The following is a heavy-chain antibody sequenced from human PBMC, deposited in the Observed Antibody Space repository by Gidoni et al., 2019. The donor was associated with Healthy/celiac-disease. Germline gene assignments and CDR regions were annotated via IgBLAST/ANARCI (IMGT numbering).Heavy chain of an antibody. CDR2: IYYRGST. CDR3: ARQGPTIVLMVLLDVGWFDP. D-gene: IGHD2-8*01. Sequence: QLQLQESGPGLVKPSETLSLTCTVSGGPITSSSYVWGWIRQPPGKGLGWIGSIYYRGSTYYNPSLKSRVTISVETSKNQFSLKLSSVTAADTAVYYCARQGPTIVLMVLLDVGWFDPWGQGTLVTVSS. V-gene: IGHV4-39*01. J-gene: IGHJ5*02. CDR1: GGPITSSSYV.